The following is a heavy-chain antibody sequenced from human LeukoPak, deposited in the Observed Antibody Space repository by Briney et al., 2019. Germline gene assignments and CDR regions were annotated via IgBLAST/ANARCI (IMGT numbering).Heavy chain of an antibody. J-gene: IGHJ5*02. CDR2: ISAYNGKT. CDR3: ARDKQQLDP. Sequence: GSVKVSCKASGYTFTSYGISWVRQAPGQGLGWMGWISAYNGKTNYAQKLQGRVTMTTDTSTSTAYMALRSLRSDDTAVYYCARDKQQLDPWGQGTLVTVSS. V-gene: IGHV1-18*01. CDR1: GYTFTSYG. D-gene: IGHD6-13*01.